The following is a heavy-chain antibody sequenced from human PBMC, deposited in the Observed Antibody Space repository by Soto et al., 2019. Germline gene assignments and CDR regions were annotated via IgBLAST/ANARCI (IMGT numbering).Heavy chain of an antibody. CDR1: GFTFSSYG. V-gene: IGHV3-33*01. Sequence: QVQLVESGGGVVQPGRSLRLSCAASGFTFSSYGMHWVRQAPGKGLEWVAVIWYDGSNKYYADSVKGRFTISIDNSKNTLYLQMNSLRAEDTAVYYCARAKYSSSPFDYWGQGTLVTVSS. D-gene: IGHD6-6*01. CDR3: ARAKYSSSPFDY. J-gene: IGHJ4*02. CDR2: IWYDGSNK.